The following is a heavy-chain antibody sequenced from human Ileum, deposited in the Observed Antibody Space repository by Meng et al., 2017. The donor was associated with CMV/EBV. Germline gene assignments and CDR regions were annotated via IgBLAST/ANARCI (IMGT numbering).Heavy chain of an antibody. CDR3: ARGPIVETPSSIPVWFDP. D-gene: IGHD2-2*02. Sequence: SCKASGHTFSTYAMNWVRQAPGKGLEWVSSISTDTHYIYYADSVKGRFAMSRDDAKSSIYLQMDSLRAGDTAVYFCARGPIVETPSSIPVWFDPWGQGTLVTVSS. J-gene: IGHJ5*02. CDR2: ISTDTHYI. CDR1: GHTFSTYA. V-gene: IGHV3-21*01.